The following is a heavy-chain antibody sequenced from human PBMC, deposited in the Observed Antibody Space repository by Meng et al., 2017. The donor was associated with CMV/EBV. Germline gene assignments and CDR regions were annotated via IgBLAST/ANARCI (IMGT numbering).Heavy chain of an antibody. J-gene: IGHJ3*02. V-gene: IGHV4-39*01. D-gene: IGHD4/OR15-4a*01. CDR2: TYYSGST. CDR1: GGSISSSSYY. Sequence: SETLSPTCTVSGGSISSSSYYWGWIRQPPGKGLEWIGRTYYSGSTYYNPSLKSRVTISVDTSKNQFSLKLSSVTAADTAVYYCARGMMDDYGGIYDAFDIWGQGTMVTVSS. CDR3: ARGMMDDYGGIYDAFDI.